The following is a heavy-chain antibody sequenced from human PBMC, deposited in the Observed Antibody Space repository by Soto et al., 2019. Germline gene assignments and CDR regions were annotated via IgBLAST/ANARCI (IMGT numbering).Heavy chain of an antibody. Sequence: EVQLLESGGGLVQPGGSLRLSCAASGFNFSSYAMSWVRQAPGKGLEWVSAISGSGGSTYYADSVKGRFTISRDNSKNTLYLQMNSLRAEDTAVYYCAKDPYYYDSSGYLDYWGQGTLVTVSS. CDR1: GFNFSSYA. CDR3: AKDPYYYDSSGYLDY. D-gene: IGHD3-22*01. V-gene: IGHV3-23*01. J-gene: IGHJ4*02. CDR2: ISGSGGST.